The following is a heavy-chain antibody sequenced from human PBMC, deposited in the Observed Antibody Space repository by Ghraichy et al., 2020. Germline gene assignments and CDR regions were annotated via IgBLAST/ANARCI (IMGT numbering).Heavy chain of an antibody. CDR3: ARARGGWCTTTNCFAEYAED. D-gene: IGHD1-26*01. CDR1: EFSFNKFW. CDR2: IKQGGGAK. J-gene: IGHJ4*02. V-gene: IGHV3-7*01. Sequence: GGSLRLSCVGSEFSFNKFWMSWVRQAPGKGLEWVASIKQGGGAKHYADSLKGRIAISRDNTQNSLFLQLDSLRVDDTAVYYCARARGGWCTTTNCFAEYAEDWGEGTLVTVSS.